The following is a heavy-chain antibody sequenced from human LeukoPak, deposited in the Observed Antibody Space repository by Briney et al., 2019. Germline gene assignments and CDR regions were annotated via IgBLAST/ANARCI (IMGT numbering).Heavy chain of an antibody. J-gene: IGHJ4*02. CDR2: ISGSGGST. V-gene: IGHV3-23*01. CDR3: AKDSRRFDY. CDR1: GFTFSTYA. Sequence: GGSLRLSCAASGFTFSTYAMSWVRQAPGKGLEWVSLISGSGGSTYYADSVKGRFTISRDNSKDTLYLQMNSLRPEDSAVYYCAKDSRRFDYWGQGTLATVSS.